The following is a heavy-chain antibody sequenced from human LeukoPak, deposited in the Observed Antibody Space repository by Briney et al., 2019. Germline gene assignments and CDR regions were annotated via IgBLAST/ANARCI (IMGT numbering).Heavy chain of an antibody. V-gene: IGHV4-39*07. J-gene: IGHJ3*02. Sequence: SETLSLTCTVSGGSISSSSYYWGWIRQPPGKGLEWIGEINHSGSTNYNPSLKSRVTISVDTSKNQFSLKLSSVTAADTAVYYYARGKRYSYGYGGPHDAFDIWGQGTMVTVSS. CDR3: ARGKRYSYGYGGPHDAFDI. CDR1: GGSISSSSYY. D-gene: IGHD5-18*01. CDR2: INHSGST.